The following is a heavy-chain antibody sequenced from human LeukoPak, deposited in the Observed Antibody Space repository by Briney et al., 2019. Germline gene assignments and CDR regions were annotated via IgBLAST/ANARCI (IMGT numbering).Heavy chain of an antibody. Sequence: GGSLRLSCAASGFTFSDYWMSWVRQAPRKGLEWVANMKHDGSEKYYVDSVKGRFTISRDNAKNSLYLQMNSLRADDSAVYYCAREGTVIVTYDYWGQGTLVTVSS. V-gene: IGHV3-7*01. J-gene: IGHJ4*02. CDR3: AREGTVIVTYDY. CDR2: MKHDGSEK. CDR1: GFTFSDYW. D-gene: IGHD4-11*01.